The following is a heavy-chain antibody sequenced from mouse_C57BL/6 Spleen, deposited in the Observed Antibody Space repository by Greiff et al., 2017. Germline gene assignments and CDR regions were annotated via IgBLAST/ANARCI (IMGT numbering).Heavy chain of an antibody. V-gene: IGHV5-4*03. J-gene: IGHJ3*01. CDR3: ARGGDPGWFAY. Sequence: EVKLMESGGGLVKPGGSLKLSCAASGFTFSSYAMSWVRQTPEKRLAWVATISDGGSYTSYPDNVKGRFTISRDNAKNNLYLQMSHLKSEDTAMYDCARGGDPGWFAYWGKGTLVTVSA. CDR2: ISDGGSYT. CDR1: GFTFSSYA.